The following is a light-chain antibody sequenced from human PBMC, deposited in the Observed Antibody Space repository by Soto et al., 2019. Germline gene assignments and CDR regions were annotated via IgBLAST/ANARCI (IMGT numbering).Light chain of an antibody. V-gene: IGKV1-5*01. Sequence: DIHMTQSPSTLSSSLGDRVTITFLASQSISSWLAWYQEKPGKAPNLLIYDASSLESGVPSRFSGSGSGTEFTLTISSLQPDDFATYYCQDYSPYSWTFGQGTKVDIK. CDR2: DAS. J-gene: IGKJ1*01. CDR3: QDYSPYSWT. CDR1: QSISSW.